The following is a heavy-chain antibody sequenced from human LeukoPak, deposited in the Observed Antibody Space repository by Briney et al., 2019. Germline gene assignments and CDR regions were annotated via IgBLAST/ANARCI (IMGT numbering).Heavy chain of an antibody. Sequence: SVKLSCKASGGTFSSYAISCVRQAPGHGLEWRGGIIPIFGTANYAQNLQGRVTITADESTSTASMQLSRLISEARARFDCASWLARPAAYFDSWGQGTLVTVSS. D-gene: IGHD2-2*02. CDR3: ASWLARPAAYFDS. CDR1: GGTFSSYA. J-gene: IGHJ4*02. CDR2: IIPIFGTA. V-gene: IGHV1-69*01.